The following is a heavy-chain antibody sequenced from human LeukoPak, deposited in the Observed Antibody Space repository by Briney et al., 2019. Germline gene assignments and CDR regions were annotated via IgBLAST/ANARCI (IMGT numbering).Heavy chain of an antibody. D-gene: IGHD6-19*01. V-gene: IGHV3-21*01. CDR3: ARDPSSGWYLKGWFDP. CDR1: GFTFSSYS. Sequence: PGGSLRLSCAASGFTFSSYSMNWVRQAPGKGLEWVSSISSSSNYIYYADSVKGRFTISRDNAKNSLYLQMNSLRAEDTAVYYCARDPSSGWYLKGWFDPWGRGTLVTVSS. J-gene: IGHJ5*02. CDR2: ISSSSNYI.